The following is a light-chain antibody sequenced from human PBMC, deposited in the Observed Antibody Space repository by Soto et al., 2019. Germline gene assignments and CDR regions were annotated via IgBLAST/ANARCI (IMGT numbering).Light chain of an antibody. Sequence: QSVLTQPPSASGSPGQSVTISCTGTSSDVGGYNYVSWFQQHPVKAPKLMIYEVSKRPSGVPDRFSGSKSGNTASLTVSGLQAEDEADYYCSSYAGSNYVFGTGTKLTVL. CDR1: SSDVGGYNY. V-gene: IGLV2-8*01. J-gene: IGLJ1*01. CDR2: EVS. CDR3: SSYAGSNYV.